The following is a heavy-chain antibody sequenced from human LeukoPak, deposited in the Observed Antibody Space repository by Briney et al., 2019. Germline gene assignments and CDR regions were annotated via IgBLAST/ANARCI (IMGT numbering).Heavy chain of an antibody. D-gene: IGHD3-22*01. CDR1: GFTVSSNY. CDR2: IYSGGST. J-gene: IGHJ3*02. Sequence: GGSLRLSCAASGFTVSSNYRSWVRQAPGKGLEWVSVIYSGGSTYYADSVKGRFTISRDNSKNTLYLQMNSLRAEDTAVYYCARGRAITMIVGGAFDIWGQGTMVTVSS. CDR3: ARGRAITMIVGGAFDI. V-gene: IGHV3-66*02.